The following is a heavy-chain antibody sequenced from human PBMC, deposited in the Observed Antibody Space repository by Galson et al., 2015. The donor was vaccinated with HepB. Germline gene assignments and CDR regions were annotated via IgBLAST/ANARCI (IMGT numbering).Heavy chain of an antibody. V-gene: IGHV3-23*01. CDR1: GFTFSSYA. Sequence: SLRLSCAASGFTFSSYAMSWVRQAPGKGLEWVSAISGSGGSTYYADSVKGRFTISRDNSKNTLYLQMNSLRAEDTAVYYCAKDLLKSDYYGMDVWGQGTTVTVSS. CDR3: AKDLLKSDYYGMDV. CDR2: ISGSGGST. J-gene: IGHJ6*02.